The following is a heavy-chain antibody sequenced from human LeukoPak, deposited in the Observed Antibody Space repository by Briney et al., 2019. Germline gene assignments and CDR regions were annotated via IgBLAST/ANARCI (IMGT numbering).Heavy chain of an antibody. CDR1: GFSFSSTA. CDR2: ISGSGGST. V-gene: IGHV3-23*01. J-gene: IGHJ4*02. Sequence: QSGGSLRLSCAASGFSFSSTAMNWVRQAPGKGLEWVSAISGSGGSTYYADSVKGRFTISRDNSKNTLYLQMNSLRAEDTAVYYCAKDLGRDGYNFLDGRESFDYWGQGTLVTVSS. D-gene: IGHD5-24*01. CDR3: AKDLGRDGYNFLDGRESFDY.